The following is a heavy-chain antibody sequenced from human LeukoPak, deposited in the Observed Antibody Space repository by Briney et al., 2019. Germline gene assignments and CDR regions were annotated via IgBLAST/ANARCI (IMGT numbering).Heavy chain of an antibody. CDR3: ARNPPLTGDFDF. CDR2: FDPEDGET. Sequence: ASVKVSCKVSGYTLTELSMHWVRQAPGKGLEWMGGFDPEDGETIYAQKFQGRVTMTEDTSTDTAYMELSSLRSEDTAVYYCARNPPLTGDFDFWGPGTMVTVSS. D-gene: IGHD7-27*01. V-gene: IGHV1-24*01. J-gene: IGHJ4*02. CDR1: GYTLTELS.